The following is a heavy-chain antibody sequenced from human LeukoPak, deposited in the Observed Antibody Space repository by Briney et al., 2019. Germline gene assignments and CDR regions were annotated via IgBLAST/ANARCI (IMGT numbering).Heavy chain of an antibody. CDR1: GYTFTGYG. CDR2: ISAYNGNT. J-gene: IGHJ4*02. CDR3: ARDLDLDATGVFDY. V-gene: IGHV1-18*04. Sequence: GASVNVSCKASGYTFTGYGISWVRQAPGQGLEWMGWISAYNGNTNYAQKLQGRVTMTTDTSTSTAYMELRSLRSDDTAVYYCARDLDLDATGVFDYWGQGTLVTVSS. D-gene: IGHD1-14*01.